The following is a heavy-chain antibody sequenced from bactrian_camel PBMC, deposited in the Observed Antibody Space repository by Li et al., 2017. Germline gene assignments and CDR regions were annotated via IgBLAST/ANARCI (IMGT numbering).Heavy chain of an antibody. CDR3: VRATLGYSDGEGFGY. Sequence: VQLVESGGGLAQPGGSLRLSCAASGIKVSDYHMNWVRQAPGKGLEWVSNINIVSGGRDTCYADSVKGRFTISKDNAKDTLYLQMNSLKPEDTAVFYCVRATLGYSDGEGFGYWGQGTQVTVS. V-gene: IGHV3S40*01. CDR1: GIKVSDYH. CDR2: INIVSGGRDT. D-gene: IGHD4*01. J-gene: IGHJ6*01.